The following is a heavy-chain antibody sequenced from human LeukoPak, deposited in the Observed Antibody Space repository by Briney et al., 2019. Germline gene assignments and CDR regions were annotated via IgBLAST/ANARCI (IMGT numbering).Heavy chain of an antibody. CDR2: ISGSGGGT. J-gene: IGHJ4*02. CDR3: ARGRSSGWLNNFDY. D-gene: IGHD6-19*01. V-gene: IGHV3-23*01. Sequence: GGSLRLSCTASGFTLSSYAMNWVRQAPGKGLEWASAISGSGGGTYYTDSVKGRFTISRDKSKNTLDLQMNSLRVEDTAVYFCARGRSSGWLNNFDYWGQGTLVTVSS. CDR1: GFTLSSYA.